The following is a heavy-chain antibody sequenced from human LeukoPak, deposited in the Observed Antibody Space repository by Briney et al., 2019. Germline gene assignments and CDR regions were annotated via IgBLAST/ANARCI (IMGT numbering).Heavy chain of an antibody. CDR1: GFTFDDYA. CDR2: TSWNSRSI. J-gene: IGHJ6*02. CDR3: AKDLTYSSSWPRSMDV. Sequence: GGSLRLSCAASGFTFDDYAMHWVRQAPGKGLEWVSGTSWNSRSIGYADSVKGRFTISRDNAKNSLYLQMNSLRAEDTALYYCAKDLTYSSSWPRSMDVWGQGTTVTVSS. D-gene: IGHD6-13*01. V-gene: IGHV3-9*01.